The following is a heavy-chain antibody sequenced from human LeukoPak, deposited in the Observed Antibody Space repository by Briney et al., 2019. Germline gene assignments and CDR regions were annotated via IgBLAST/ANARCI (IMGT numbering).Heavy chain of an antibody. CDR1: GFTFSSYW. CDR3: AKAACGGNCYYYMDV. CDR2: IKRDGTT. J-gene: IGHJ6*03. D-gene: IGHD2-21*01. V-gene: IGHV3-74*01. Sequence: GGSLRLSCAASGFTFSSYWMHWVRQAPGKGLVWVSRIKRDGTTSYADSVKGRFTISRDNSKNTLYLQMNSLRAEDTAVYYCAKAACGGNCYYYMDVWGKGTTVTI.